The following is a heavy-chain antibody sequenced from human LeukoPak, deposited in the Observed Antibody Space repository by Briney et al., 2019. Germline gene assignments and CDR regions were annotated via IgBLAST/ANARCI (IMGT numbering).Heavy chain of an antibody. Sequence: ASVKVSCKVSGYTLTELSMHWVRQAPRKGLEWMGGFDPEDGETIYAQKFQGRVTMTEDTSTDTAYMELSSLRSEDTAVYYCATEDYYYDSSGYYYYWGQGTLVTVSS. D-gene: IGHD3-22*01. CDR3: ATEDYYYDSSGYYYY. J-gene: IGHJ4*02. CDR1: GYTLTELS. V-gene: IGHV1-24*01. CDR2: FDPEDGET.